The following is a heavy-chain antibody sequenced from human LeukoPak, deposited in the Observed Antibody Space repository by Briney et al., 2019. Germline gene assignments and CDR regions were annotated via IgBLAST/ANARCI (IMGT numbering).Heavy chain of an antibody. CDR1: GFTFSSYW. J-gene: IGHJ5*02. V-gene: IGHV3-74*01. Sequence: PGGSLRLSCAASGFTFSSYWMNWVRQAPGKGPVWVSRINNDGSGTTYADSVKGRFTISRDDAKSTLYLQMNSLRAEDTAVYYCVRGGESTWSWGQGTLVTVSS. CDR2: INNDGSGT. D-gene: IGHD2-15*01. CDR3: VRGGESTWS.